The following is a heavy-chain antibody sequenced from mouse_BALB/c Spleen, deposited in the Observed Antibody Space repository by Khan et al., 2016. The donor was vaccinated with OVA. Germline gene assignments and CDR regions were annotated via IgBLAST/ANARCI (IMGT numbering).Heavy chain of an antibody. CDR3: ARNSYPYAMDY. V-gene: IGHV2-6*02. CDR1: GFSLTNFG. J-gene: IGHJ4*01. CDR2: IWSDGTT. Sequence: QVQLKQSGPGLVAPSQSLSITCTVSGFSLTNFGVHWVRQPPGKGLEWLVLIWSDGTTTYNSALKSRLSISKDTSKSQVFFKINSLQTDDAAMYYCARNSYPYAMDYWGQGTSVTVSS.